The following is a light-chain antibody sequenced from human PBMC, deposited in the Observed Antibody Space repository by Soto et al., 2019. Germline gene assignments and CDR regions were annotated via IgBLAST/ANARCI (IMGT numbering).Light chain of an antibody. CDR2: KAS. CDR1: QSISSW. J-gene: IGKJ4*01. CDR3: QQYESYPMT. V-gene: IGKV1-5*03. Sequence: DSQMTQYPSTLSASIGDRVTITCRAGQSISSWLAWYQQKPGKAPKLLISKASTLQSGVPPRFSGSGSGTEFALTISSLQPDDFATYYCQQYESYPMTFGGGTKVDSK.